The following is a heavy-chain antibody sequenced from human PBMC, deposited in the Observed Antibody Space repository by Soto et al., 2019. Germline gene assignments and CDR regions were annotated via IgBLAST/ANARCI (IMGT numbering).Heavy chain of an antibody. CDR3: AREMEAPRGDKYYFDY. CDR2: IKQDGSEK. CDR1: GFTFSSYW. D-gene: IGHD3-10*01. J-gene: IGHJ4*02. V-gene: IGHV3-7*01. Sequence: GGSLRLSCAASGFTFSSYWMSWVRQAPGKGLEWVANIKQDGSEKYYVDSVKGRFTISRDNAKNSLYLQMNSLRAEDTAVYYCAREMEAPRGDKYYFDYWGQGTLVTVSS.